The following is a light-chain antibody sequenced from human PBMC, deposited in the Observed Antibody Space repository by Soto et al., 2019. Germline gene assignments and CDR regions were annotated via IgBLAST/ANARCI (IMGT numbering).Light chain of an antibody. CDR1: QSVSSN. CDR3: QQYNTWPT. CDR2: GAS. J-gene: IGKJ1*01. V-gene: IGKV3-15*01. Sequence: EIMMTQSPVTLSVSPGERATLSCRASQSVSSNLAWYQQKPRQAPRLLIYGASTRATGIPARFSGSGSGTEFTLTISSLQSEDFAVYYCQQYNTWPTFGQGTKVEIK.